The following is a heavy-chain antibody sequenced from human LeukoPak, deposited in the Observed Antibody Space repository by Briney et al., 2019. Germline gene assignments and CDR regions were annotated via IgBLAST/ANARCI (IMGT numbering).Heavy chain of an antibody. CDR3: ARQGIAVAGPFDY. J-gene: IGHJ4*02. CDR1: GGSFSGYY. V-gene: IGHV4-34*01. D-gene: IGHD6-19*01. Sequence: SETLSLTCAVYGGSFSGYYWSWIRQPPGKGLEWIGSIYYSGSTYYNPSLKSRVTISVDTSKNQFSLKLSSVTAADTAVYYCARQGIAVAGPFDYWGQGTLVTVSS. CDR2: IYYSGST.